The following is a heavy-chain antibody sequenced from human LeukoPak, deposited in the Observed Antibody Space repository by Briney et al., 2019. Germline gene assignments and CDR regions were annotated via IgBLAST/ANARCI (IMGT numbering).Heavy chain of an antibody. Sequence: GGSLRLSCAASGFTFSSYAMSWVRQAPGKGLEWVSAISGSGGSTYYADSVKGRFTISRDNSKNTLYLQMNSLRAEDTAVYYCARSPRGYSYGVDFDYWGQGTLVTVSS. V-gene: IGHV3-23*01. CDR1: GFTFSSYA. CDR2: ISGSGGST. D-gene: IGHD5-18*01. J-gene: IGHJ4*02. CDR3: ARSPRGYSYGVDFDY.